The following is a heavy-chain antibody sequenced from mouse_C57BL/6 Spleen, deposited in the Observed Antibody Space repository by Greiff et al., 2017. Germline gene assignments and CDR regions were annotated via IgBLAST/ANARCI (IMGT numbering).Heavy chain of an antibody. CDR2: IDPNSGGT. CDR1: GYTFTSYW. Sequence: QVHVKQPGAELVKPGASVKLSCKASGYTFTSYWMHWVKQRPGRGLEWIGRIDPNSGGTKYNEKFKSKATLTVDKASSTAYMQLSSLTSEDSAVYYCARTATVVGDAMDYWGQGTSVTVSS. CDR3: ARTATVVGDAMDY. J-gene: IGHJ4*01. D-gene: IGHD1-1*01. V-gene: IGHV1-72*01.